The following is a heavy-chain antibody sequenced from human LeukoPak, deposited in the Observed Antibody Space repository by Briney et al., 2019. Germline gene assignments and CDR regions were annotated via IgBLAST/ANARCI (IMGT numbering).Heavy chain of an antibody. D-gene: IGHD1-26*01. CDR1: GFTCDDYA. CDR2: ISWNSGSI. V-gene: IGHV3-9*01. J-gene: IGHJ4*02. Sequence: PGGYLRRYCAASGFTCDDYAMHWVRQAPGKGLEWVSGISWNSGSIGYADSVKGRFTISRDNAKNSLYLQINSLRAEDTALYYCATGSVGATDYWGQGTLVTVSS. CDR3: ATGSVGATDY.